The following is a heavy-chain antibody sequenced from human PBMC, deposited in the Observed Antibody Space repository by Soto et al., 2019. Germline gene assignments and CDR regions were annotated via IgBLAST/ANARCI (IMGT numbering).Heavy chain of an antibody. CDR2: ISHDGTIT. CDR3: ATDRDWKIDY. J-gene: IGHJ4*02. Sequence: EMQLVESGGGLVQPGGSLRLSCAGPGFTFGGYVMHWARQAPGQGLMWVSRISHDGTITSYADSVKGRFTISRDNAKNTLYLQMNRLRAEDTAVYYCATDRDWKIDYWGQGTLVIVSS. D-gene: IGHD1-1*01. V-gene: IGHV3-74*01. CDR1: GFTFGGYV.